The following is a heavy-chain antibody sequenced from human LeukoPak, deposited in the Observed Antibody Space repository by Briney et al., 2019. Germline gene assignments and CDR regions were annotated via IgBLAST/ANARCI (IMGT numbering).Heavy chain of an antibody. D-gene: IGHD3-22*01. CDR1: GGSFSGYY. CDR2: INHSGST. J-gene: IGHJ6*02. Sequence: ASETLSLTCAVYGGSFSGYYWSWIRQPPGKGLEWIGEINHSGSTNYNPSLKSRVTTSVDTSKNQFSLKLSSVTAADTAVYYCARGRNYYYDSSGKGYYYGKDVWGQGTTATVSS. V-gene: IGHV4-34*01. CDR3: ARGRNYYYDSSGKGYYYGKDV.